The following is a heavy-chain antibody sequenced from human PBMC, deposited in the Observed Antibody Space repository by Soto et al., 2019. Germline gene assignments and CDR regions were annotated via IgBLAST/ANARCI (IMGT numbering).Heavy chain of an antibody. CDR3: ARDRPSGTMVRGVISDGMDV. Sequence: GGSLRLSCAASGFTFSSYWMHWVRQAPGKGLVWVSRINSDGSSTSYADSVKGRFTISRDNAKNTLYLQMNSLRAEDTAVYYCARDRPSGTMVRGVISDGMDVWGQGTTVTVSS. V-gene: IGHV3-74*01. CDR1: GFTFSSYW. CDR2: INSDGSST. D-gene: IGHD3-10*01. J-gene: IGHJ6*02.